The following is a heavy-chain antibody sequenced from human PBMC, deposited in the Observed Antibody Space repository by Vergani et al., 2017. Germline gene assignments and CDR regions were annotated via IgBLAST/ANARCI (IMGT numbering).Heavy chain of an antibody. CDR2: VSGSSATP. V-gene: IGHV3-23*01. J-gene: IGHJ4*02. CDR1: GFSFPGYA. Sequence: EVQLLESGGGLVQPGGSLRLSCEASGFSFPGYAMSWVRQAPGKGLEWVSSVSGSSATPYYADSVMGRFIITRDNSKNTLHLQMNSLRADDTAVYYCTKGGRGYTGYFFDYWGQGTLATVSS. D-gene: IGHD5-12*01. CDR3: TKGGRGYTGYFFDY.